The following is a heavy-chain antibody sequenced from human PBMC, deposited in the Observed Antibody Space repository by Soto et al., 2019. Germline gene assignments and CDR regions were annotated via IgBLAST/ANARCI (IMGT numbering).Heavy chain of an antibody. V-gene: IGHV1-18*01. CDR1: GYTFTSYG. CDR3: ARSSGSYSYYGMDV. J-gene: IGHJ6*02. CDR2: ISAYNGNT. Sequence: ASVKVSCKASGYTFTSYGISWVRQAPGQGLEWMGWISAYNGNTNYAQKLQGRVTMTTDTSTSTAYMELSGLRSDDTAMYYCARSSGSYSYYGMDVWGQGTTVTVSS. D-gene: IGHD1-26*01.